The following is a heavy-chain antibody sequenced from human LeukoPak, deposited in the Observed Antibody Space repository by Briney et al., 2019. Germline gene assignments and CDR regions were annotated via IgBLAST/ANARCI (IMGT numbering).Heavy chain of an antibody. V-gene: IGHV1-8*01. CDR2: MNPNSGNT. D-gene: IGHD2-15*01. J-gene: IGHJ4*02. CDR1: GYTFTSYD. CDR3: ARGLGYCSGGSCYSDY. Sequence: ASVKVSCKASGYTFTSYDINWVRQATGQGLEWMGWMNPNSGNTGYAQKFQGRVTMTRNTSISTAYMELSSLRSEDTAVYYRARGLGYCSGGSCYSDYWGQGTLVTVSS.